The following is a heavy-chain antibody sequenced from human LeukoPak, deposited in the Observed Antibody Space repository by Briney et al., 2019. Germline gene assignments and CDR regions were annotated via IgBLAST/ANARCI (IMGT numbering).Heavy chain of an antibody. J-gene: IGHJ4*02. V-gene: IGHV6-1*01. CDR1: GDSVSSNSAA. CDR3: ARTKGIAVAGTYDY. Sequence: SQTLSLTCAISGDSVSSNSAAWNWIRQSPSRGLEWLGRTYYRSKWYNDYAISVKSRITINPDTSKNQFSLQLNSVTPEDTAVYYCARTKGIAVAGTYDYWGQGTLVTVSS. D-gene: IGHD6-19*01. CDR2: TYYRSKWYN.